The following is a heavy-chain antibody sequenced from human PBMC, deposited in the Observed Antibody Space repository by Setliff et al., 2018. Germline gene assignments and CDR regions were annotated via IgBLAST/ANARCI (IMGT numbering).Heavy chain of an antibody. CDR2: ISPYSGRT. V-gene: IGHV1-18*01. CDR1: GYNFITLG. D-gene: IGHD2-15*01. CDR3: ARGRGPDIVVTIPGDY. Sequence: ASVKVSCKTSGYNFITLGINWVRQAPGQGLEWVGWISPYSGRTDYAQKFQDRVIMTIDSATTTAYMELKTLRSDDTAVYYCARGRGPDIVVTIPGDYWGQGTQVTVSS. J-gene: IGHJ4*02.